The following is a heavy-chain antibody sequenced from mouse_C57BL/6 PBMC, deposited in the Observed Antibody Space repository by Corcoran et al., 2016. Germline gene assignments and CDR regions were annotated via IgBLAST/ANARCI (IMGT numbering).Heavy chain of an antibody. D-gene: IGHD2-12*01. V-gene: IGHV1-26*01. CDR3: ARLRRAMDY. J-gene: IGHJ4*01. CDR2: INPNNGGT. Sequence: EVQLQQSGPGLVKPGASVKISCKASGYTFTDYYMNWVKQSHGKSLEWIGDINPNNGGTSYNQKFKGKATLTVDKSSSTAYMELRSLTSDDSAVYYCARLRRAMDYWGQGTSVTVSS. CDR1: GYTFTDYY.